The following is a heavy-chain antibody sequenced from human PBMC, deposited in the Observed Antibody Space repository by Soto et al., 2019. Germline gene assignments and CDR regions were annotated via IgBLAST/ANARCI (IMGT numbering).Heavy chain of an antibody. D-gene: IGHD2-15*01. V-gene: IGHV1-69*13. J-gene: IGHJ6*02. Sequence: SVKVSCKASGGTFSSYAISWVRQAPGQGLEWMGGIIPIFGTANYAQKFQGRVTITADESTSTAYMELSSLRSEDTAVYYCASDGYCSGGSCYSGVTASYYYGMDAWGQGTTVTVSS. CDR2: IIPIFGTA. CDR3: ASDGYCSGGSCYSGVTASYYYGMDA. CDR1: GGTFSSYA.